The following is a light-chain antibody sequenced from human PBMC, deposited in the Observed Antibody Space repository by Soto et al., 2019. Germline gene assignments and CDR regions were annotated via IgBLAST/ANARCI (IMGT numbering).Light chain of an antibody. V-gene: IGLV2-14*01. CDR2: EVS. CDR3: LSYSSTTTQV. CDR1: SSDIGGYNY. J-gene: IGLJ3*02. Sequence: QSVLTQPASVSGSPGQSITISRTGTSSDIGGYNYVSWYQQYPGKAPKLIISEVSNRPSGVSNRFSGSKSGNTASLTISGLQAEDEADYYCLSYSSTTTQVFGGGTKLTVL.